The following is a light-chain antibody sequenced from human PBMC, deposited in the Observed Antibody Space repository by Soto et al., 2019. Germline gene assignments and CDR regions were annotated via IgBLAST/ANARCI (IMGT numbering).Light chain of an antibody. V-gene: IGLV1-44*01. CDR2: SNN. CDR1: SPNNGSNT. CDR3: AAWDDSLNGVV. J-gene: IGLJ3*02. Sequence: QSVLTQPPSASGTPGQRVTISCSGSSPNNGSNTVNWYQQVPRTAPKLLIYSNNQRPSGVPDRFSGSKSGTSVSLAISGLQSEDEADYYCAAWDDSLNGVVLGGGTKLTVL.